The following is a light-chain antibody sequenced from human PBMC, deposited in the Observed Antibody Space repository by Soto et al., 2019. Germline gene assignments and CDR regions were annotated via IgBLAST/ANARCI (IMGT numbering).Light chain of an antibody. J-gene: IGLJ1*01. CDR3: KSYAGSNTYV. Sequence: QSALTQPPSASGSPGQSVTISCTGTKNDIGVYDFVSWYQHHPGKAPRLIIYEVVQRPSGVPDRFSGSKSGNTASLTVSGLQAADEADYFCKSYAGSNTYVFGRGTNSPS. V-gene: IGLV2-8*01. CDR1: KNDIGVYDF. CDR2: EVV.